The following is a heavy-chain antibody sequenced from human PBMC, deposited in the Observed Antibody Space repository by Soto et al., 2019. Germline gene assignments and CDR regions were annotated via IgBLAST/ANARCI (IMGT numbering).Heavy chain of an antibody. V-gene: IGHV5-10-1*01. J-gene: IGHJ4*02. D-gene: IGHD3-9*01. CDR1: GYNFGAYW. CDR2: IDPTVSHT. Sequence: GESLKISCKASGYNFGAYWISWVRQKPGKGLDLMGNIDPTVSHTTPSFQGHVTLSVDRSITTAYLHLSSLQASDTAIYYCARRYKAYDYWGRGTLVTVSS. CDR3: ARRYKAYDY.